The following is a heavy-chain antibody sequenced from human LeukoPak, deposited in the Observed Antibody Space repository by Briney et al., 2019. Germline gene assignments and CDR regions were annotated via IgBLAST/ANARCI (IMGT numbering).Heavy chain of an antibody. CDR1: GFTFSSYS. CDR3: ARDYDFWGGYSAFDY. Sequence: GGSLRLSCAASGFTFSSYSMNWVRQAPGKGLEWVSSISSSSSYIYYADSVKGRFTISRDNAKNSLYLQMNSLRAEDTAVYYCARDYDFWGGYSAFDYWGQGTLVTVSS. CDR2: ISSSSSYI. V-gene: IGHV3-21*01. J-gene: IGHJ4*02. D-gene: IGHD3-3*01.